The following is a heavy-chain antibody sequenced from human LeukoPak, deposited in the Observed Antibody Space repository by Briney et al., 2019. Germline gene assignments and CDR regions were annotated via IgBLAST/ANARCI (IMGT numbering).Heavy chain of an antibody. Sequence: ASVKASCKASGYTFTGYYMHWVRQAPGQGLEWMGWINPNSGGTNYAQKFQGRVTMTRDTSISTAYMELSRLRSDDTAVYYCARVSELAPGKWELLGGNYYYGMDVWGQGTTVTVSS. D-gene: IGHD1-26*01. V-gene: IGHV1-2*02. CDR3: ARVSELAPGKWELLGGNYYYGMDV. J-gene: IGHJ6*02. CDR1: GYTFTGYY. CDR2: INPNSGGT.